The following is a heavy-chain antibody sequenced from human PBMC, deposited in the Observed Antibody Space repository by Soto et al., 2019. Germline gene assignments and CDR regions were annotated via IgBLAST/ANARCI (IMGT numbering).Heavy chain of an antibody. J-gene: IGHJ4*02. V-gene: IGHV1-8*01. CDR2: MNPNSGNT. CDR1: GYTFTSYD. CDR3: ARGLSGSQLGYFAY. Sequence: ASVQVSCKASGYTFTSYDINWVRQANGQGLEWMGWMNPNSGNTGYAQKFQGRVTMTRNTSISTAYMELSSLRSEDTAVYYCARGLSGSQLGYFAYWGQGTLVTVSS. D-gene: IGHD1-26*01.